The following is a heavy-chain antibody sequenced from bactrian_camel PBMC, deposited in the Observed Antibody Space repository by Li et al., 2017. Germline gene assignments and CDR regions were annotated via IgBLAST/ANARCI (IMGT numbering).Heavy chain of an antibody. CDR2: MDSEGTP. CDR1: GYTYSDYC. Sequence: HVQLVESGGGLVQPGGSLRLSCAVSGYTYSDYCMGWFRQAPGKAREGVAAMDSEGTPTYTDSVKGRFTISRDSAINTMYLNMNSLKPEDTAMYYCAADRGWRTVVAGCPFGEYKHWGQGTQVTVS. V-gene: IGHV3S9*01. J-gene: IGHJ4*01. CDR3: AADRGWRTVVAGCPFGEYKH. D-gene: IGHD6*01.